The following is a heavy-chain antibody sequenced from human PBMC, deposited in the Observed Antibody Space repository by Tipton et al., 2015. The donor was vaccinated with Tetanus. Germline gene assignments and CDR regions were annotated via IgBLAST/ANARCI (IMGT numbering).Heavy chain of an antibody. CDR1: GFTLRDYS. CDR3: ARGAPVNWFDP. Sequence: SLRLSCTGSGFTLRDYSMSWLRQAPGKGLEWVSYISSRDNTIYYADSVKGRFTISRDDAKSSLYLHMYTVRAEDTAVYYCARGAPVNWFDPWGQGTLVTVSS. CDR2: ISSRDNTI. J-gene: IGHJ5*02. V-gene: IGHV3-11*01.